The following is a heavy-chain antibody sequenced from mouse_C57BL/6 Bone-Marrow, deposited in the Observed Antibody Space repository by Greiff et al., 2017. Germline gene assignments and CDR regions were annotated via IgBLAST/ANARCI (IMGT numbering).Heavy chain of an antibody. J-gene: IGHJ2*01. CDR3: ARYDYDEEYYFDY. Sequence: VQLKESGAELVRPGTSVKMSCKASGYTFTNYWIGWAKQRPGHGLEWIGDIYPGGGYTNYNEKFKGKATLTADKSSSTAYMQFSSLTSEDSAIYYCARYDYDEEYYFDYWGQGTTLTVSS. CDR1: GYTFTNYW. CDR2: IYPGGGYT. D-gene: IGHD2-4*01. V-gene: IGHV1-63*01.